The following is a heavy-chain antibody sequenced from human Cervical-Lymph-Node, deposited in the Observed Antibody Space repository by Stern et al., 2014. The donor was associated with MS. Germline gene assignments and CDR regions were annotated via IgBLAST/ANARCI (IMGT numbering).Heavy chain of an antibody. D-gene: IGHD3-3*01. V-gene: IGHV4-31*03. CDR2: VYYSGTT. Sequence: QVQLQESGPGLVKPSQTLSLTCTVSGVSVNSGGYYWSWIRQHPGKGLEYIGYVYYSGTTYYTPSLKSRVTISVDTSKTQFSLSLSSVTAADTAVYYCARASPTLFGVVIDYWGQGTLVTVSS. J-gene: IGHJ4*02. CDR3: ARASPTLFGVVIDY. CDR1: GVSVNSGGYY.